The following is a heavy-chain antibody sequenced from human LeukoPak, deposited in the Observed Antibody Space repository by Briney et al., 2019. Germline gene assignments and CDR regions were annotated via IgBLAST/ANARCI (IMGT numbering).Heavy chain of an antibody. Sequence: GGSLRLSCAASGFTFSSYAMNWVRQAPGKGLEWVSYIRSSGSTIYYADSVKGRFTISRDNAKNSLYLQMNSLRAEDAAVYYCPTDGGYCYGDRVFDDWGQGTLVTVSS. J-gene: IGHJ4*02. D-gene: IGHD5-18*01. V-gene: IGHV3-48*03. CDR3: PTDGGYCYGDRVFDD. CDR2: IRSSGSTI. CDR1: GFTFSSYA.